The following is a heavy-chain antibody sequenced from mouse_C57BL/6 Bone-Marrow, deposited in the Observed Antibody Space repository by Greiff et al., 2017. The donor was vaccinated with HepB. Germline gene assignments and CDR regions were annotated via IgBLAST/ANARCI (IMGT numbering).Heavy chain of an antibody. D-gene: IGHD1-1*01. CDR1: GFNIKDDY. CDR3: TTPHYGNFDC. V-gene: IGHV14-4*01. J-gene: IGHJ2*01. Sequence: EVQLQQSGAELVRPGASVKLSCTASGFNIKDDYMHWVKQRPEQGLEWIGWIDPENGDTEYASKFQGKATITADTSSNTAYLQLSSLTSEDTAVYYCTTPHYGNFDCWGQGATLTVSS. CDR2: IDPENGDT.